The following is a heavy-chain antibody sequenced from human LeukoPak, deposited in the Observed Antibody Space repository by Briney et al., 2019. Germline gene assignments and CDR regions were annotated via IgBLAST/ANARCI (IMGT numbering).Heavy chain of an antibody. CDR3: ARSRGYSPRHFDY. V-gene: IGHV3-74*01. CDR2: INSDGSST. J-gene: IGHJ4*02. Sequence: GGSLRLSCAASGFTFSSYWMQWVRQAPGKGLVWVSRINSDGSSTSYADSVKGRFTISRDNAKNTLYLQMNSLRAEDTAVYYCARSRGYSPRHFDYWGQGTLVTVSS. D-gene: IGHD3-22*01. CDR1: GFTFSSYW.